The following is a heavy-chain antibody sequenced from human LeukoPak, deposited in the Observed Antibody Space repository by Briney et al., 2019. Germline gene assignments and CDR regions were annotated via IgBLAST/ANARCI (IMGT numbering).Heavy chain of an antibody. J-gene: IGHJ4*02. CDR2: ISGSGGST. CDR1: GFTFSSYA. Sequence: GGSLRLSCAASGFTFSSYAMSWVRQAPGKGLEWVSAISGSGGSTYYADSVKGRFTISRDNSKNTLYRQMKSLRAEDTAVYYCAKGEGSGWYYFDYWGQGTLVTVSS. V-gene: IGHV3-23*01. D-gene: IGHD6-19*01. CDR3: AKGEGSGWYYFDY.